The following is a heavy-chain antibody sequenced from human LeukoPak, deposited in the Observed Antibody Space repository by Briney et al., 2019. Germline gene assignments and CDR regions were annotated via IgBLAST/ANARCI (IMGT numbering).Heavy chain of an antibody. CDR2: IYGAGGT. Sequence: GGSLRLSCAAPGFTVRNTYMNWGRQAPGKGLEWVSVIYGAGGTYYADSVKGRFTSSRDTSKTTLYIKMNSLRAEDTAVYYCVKDARRYGDYGYFDYWGQGALVTVSS. J-gene: IGHJ4*02. D-gene: IGHD4-17*01. CDR1: GFTVRNTY. CDR3: VKDARRYGDYGYFDY. V-gene: IGHV3-66*01.